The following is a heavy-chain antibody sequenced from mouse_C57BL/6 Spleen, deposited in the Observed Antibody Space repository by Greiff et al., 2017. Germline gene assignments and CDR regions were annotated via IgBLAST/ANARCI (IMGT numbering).Heavy chain of an antibody. J-gene: IGHJ4*01. V-gene: IGHV1-69*01. CDR3: ARAAQNAMDY. CDR1: GYTFTSYW. Sequence: VQLQQSGAELVMPGASVKLSCKASGYTFTSYWMHWVKQRPGQGLEWIGEIDPSDSYTNYNQKFKGKSTLTVDKSSSTAYMQLSSLTSEDSAVYYCARAAQNAMDYWGQGTSVTVSS. CDR2: IDPSDSYT. D-gene: IGHD3-2*02.